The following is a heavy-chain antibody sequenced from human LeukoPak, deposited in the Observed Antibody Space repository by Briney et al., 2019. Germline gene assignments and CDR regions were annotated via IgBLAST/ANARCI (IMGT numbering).Heavy chain of an antibody. CDR1: GFTFSSYS. Sequence: PGGSLRLSCAASGFTFSSYSMNWVRHAPGKGLEWVAFIRYDGSTKYYTDSVKGRFTISRDNFRDTLYLQMNSLRAEDTAVYYCAKDGDDSIDYWGQGTLVTVSS. CDR3: AKDGDDSIDY. V-gene: IGHV3-30*02. D-gene: IGHD3-22*01. CDR2: IRYDGSTK. J-gene: IGHJ4*02.